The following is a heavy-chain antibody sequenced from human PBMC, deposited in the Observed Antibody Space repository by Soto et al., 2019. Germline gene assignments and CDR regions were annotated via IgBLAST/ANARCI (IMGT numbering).Heavy chain of an antibody. CDR3: AKVSQLSRAFDI. Sequence: EVQLVESGGVVVQPGGSLRLSCAASGFTFDDYTMHWVHQAPGKGLEWVSLISWDGGSTYYADSVKGRFTISRDNSKNSLYLQMNSLRTEDTALYYCAKVSQLSRAFDIWGQGTMVTVSS. J-gene: IGHJ3*02. CDR2: ISWDGGST. D-gene: IGHD4-4*01. CDR1: GFTFDDYT. V-gene: IGHV3-43*01.